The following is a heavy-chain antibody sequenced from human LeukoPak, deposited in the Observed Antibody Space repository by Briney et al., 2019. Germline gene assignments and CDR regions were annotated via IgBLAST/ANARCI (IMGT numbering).Heavy chain of an antibody. CDR2: IIPIFGTA. CDR1: GGTFSSYA. CDR3: ARGHIVGATYYYYYLDV. D-gene: IGHD1-26*01. Sequence: SVKVSCKASGGTFSSYAISWVRQAPGQGLEWMGGIIPIFGTANYAQKFQGRVTITTDESTSTAYMELSSLRSEDTAVYYCARGHIVGATYYYYYLDVWGKGTTVTVSS. V-gene: IGHV1-69*05. J-gene: IGHJ6*03.